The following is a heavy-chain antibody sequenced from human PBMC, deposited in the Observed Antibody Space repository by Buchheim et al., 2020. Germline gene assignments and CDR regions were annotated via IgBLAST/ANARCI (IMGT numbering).Heavy chain of an antibody. J-gene: IGHJ6*02. Sequence: EVQLVESGGGLVQPGGSLRLSCAASGFTFSGYWMSWVRQAPGKGLEWVANIKQDGSDKYYVDSVKGRFTISRDNAKNSLYVQMNSLRAEDTAVYYCARDQGTEGYCSGDSCYYYYGLDVWGQGTT. CDR3: ARDQGTEGYCSGDSCYYYYGLDV. CDR1: GFTFSGYW. V-gene: IGHV3-7*01. CDR2: IKQDGSDK. D-gene: IGHD2-15*01.